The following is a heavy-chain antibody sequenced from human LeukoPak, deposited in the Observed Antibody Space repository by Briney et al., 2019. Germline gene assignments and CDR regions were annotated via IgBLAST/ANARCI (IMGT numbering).Heavy chain of an antibody. Sequence: ASVKVSCKASGYTFTSYGISWVRQAPGQGLERMGWISAYNGNTNYAQKLQGRVTMTTDTSTSTAYMELRSLRSDDTAVYYCARVWYQLLVSLWFDPWGQGTLVTVSS. CDR3: ARVWYQLLVSLWFDP. CDR1: GYTFTSYG. D-gene: IGHD2-2*01. V-gene: IGHV1-18*01. CDR2: ISAYNGNT. J-gene: IGHJ5*02.